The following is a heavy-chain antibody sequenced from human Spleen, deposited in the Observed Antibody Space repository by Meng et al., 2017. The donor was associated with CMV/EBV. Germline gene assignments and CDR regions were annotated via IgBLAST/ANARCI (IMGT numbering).Heavy chain of an antibody. CDR2: ISWNSGSI. J-gene: IGHJ6*02. Sequence: GGSLRLSCAASGFTFDDYAMHWVRQAPGKGLEWVSGISWNSGSIGYADSVKGRFTISRDNAKNSLYLQMNSLRAEDTAVYYCARGVDYYYGMDVWGQGTTVTVSS. CDR1: GFTFDDYA. D-gene: IGHD2-15*01. CDR3: ARGVDYYYGMDV. V-gene: IGHV3-9*01.